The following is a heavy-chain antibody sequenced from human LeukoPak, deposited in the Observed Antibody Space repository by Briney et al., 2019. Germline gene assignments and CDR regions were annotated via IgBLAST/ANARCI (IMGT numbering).Heavy chain of an antibody. CDR2: IRYDGSNK. CDR1: GFTFSDYD. Sequence: GGSLRLSCAASGFTFSDYDMHWVRQAPGKGLEWVAFIRYDGSNKYYADSVKGRFTITRDNSKNTLYLQMNSLRAEDTAVYYCAKDYYGDNLYYFDYWGQGTLVTVSS. V-gene: IGHV3-30*02. J-gene: IGHJ4*02. CDR3: AKDYYGDNLYYFDY. D-gene: IGHD4-17*01.